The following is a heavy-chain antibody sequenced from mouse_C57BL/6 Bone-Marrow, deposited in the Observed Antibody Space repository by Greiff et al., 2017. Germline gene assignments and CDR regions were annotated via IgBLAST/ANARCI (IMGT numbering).Heavy chain of an antibody. CDR3: TRDYGDFTFDD. Sequence: QVQLQQSGAELVRPGASVTLSCKASGYTFTDYEMHWVKQTPVHGLEWIGAIDPETGGTAYNQKFKGKAILTADKSSSTAYMELRSLTSEDSAVYYCTRDYGDFTFDDWGQGTTLTVSS. V-gene: IGHV1-15*01. CDR2: IDPETGGT. D-gene: IGHD1-1*01. J-gene: IGHJ2*01. CDR1: GYTFTDYE.